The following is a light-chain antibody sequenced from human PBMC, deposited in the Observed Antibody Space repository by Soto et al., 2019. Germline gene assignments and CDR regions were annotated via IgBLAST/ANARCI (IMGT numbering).Light chain of an antibody. J-gene: IGLJ2*01. V-gene: IGLV2-11*01. Sequence: QSVLTQPRSVSGSPGQSVTISCTGTSSDVGGYNYVTWYQQHPGKAPKLMIYDVSKRPSGVPDRFSGSKSGNTASLTISGLQAEDEADYYCCSYAGRITLIFGGGTKVTVL. CDR1: SSDVGGYNY. CDR2: DVS. CDR3: CSYAGRITLI.